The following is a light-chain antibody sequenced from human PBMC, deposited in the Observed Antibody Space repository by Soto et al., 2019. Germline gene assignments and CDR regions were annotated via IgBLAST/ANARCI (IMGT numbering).Light chain of an antibody. Sequence: QSALTQPPSVSGSPGQSVTISCTGTSSDVGSYNRVSWYQQPPGTAPKLMIYEVNNRPSGVPDRFSGSKSGNTASLTITGLQAEDEAEYYCNSYPSSNTYVFGTGTKVPVL. CDR2: EVN. J-gene: IGLJ1*01. CDR1: SSDVGSYNR. V-gene: IGLV2-18*02. CDR3: NSYPSSNTYV.